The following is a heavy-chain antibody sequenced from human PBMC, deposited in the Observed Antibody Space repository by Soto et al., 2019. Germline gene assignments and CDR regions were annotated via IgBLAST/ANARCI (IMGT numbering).Heavy chain of an antibody. CDR3: ARNEGNYYXSSGYYTRDYYYYGMDV. D-gene: IGHD3-22*01. Sequence: GASVKVSCKASGYTFTSYAMHWVRQAPGQRLEWMGWINAGNGNTKYSQKFQGRVTITRDTSASTAYMELSSLRSEDTAVYYCARNEGNYYXSSGYYTRDYYYYGMDVWGQGTTVTVSS. J-gene: IGHJ6*02. CDR2: INAGNGNT. V-gene: IGHV1-3*01. CDR1: GYTFTSYA.